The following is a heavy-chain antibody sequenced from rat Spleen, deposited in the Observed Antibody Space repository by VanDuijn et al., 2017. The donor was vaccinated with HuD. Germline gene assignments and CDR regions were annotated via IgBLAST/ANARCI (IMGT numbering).Heavy chain of an antibody. D-gene: IGHD1-9*01. Sequence: EVQLVESGGGLVQPGRSLKLSCAASGFTFSNYGMAWVRQTPTKGLEWVASISTGGGNTYYRDSVKGRFTVSRDNAKSTLYLQMASLRSEDTATYYCARPYVYNSDWFAYWGQGTLVTVSS. CDR2: ISTGGGNT. V-gene: IGHV5S13*01. J-gene: IGHJ3*01. CDR3: ARPYVYNSDWFAY. CDR1: GFTFSNYG.